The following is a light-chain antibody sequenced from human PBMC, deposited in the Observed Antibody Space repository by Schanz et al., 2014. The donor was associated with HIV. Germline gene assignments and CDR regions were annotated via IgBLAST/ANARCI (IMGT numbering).Light chain of an antibody. CDR1: QNINSN. V-gene: IGKV3-15*01. Sequence: EIVMTQSPATLSVSPGERATLSCRASQNINSNLAWYQHKPGQAPRLLIYGASTRATGIPDRFSGSGSGTDFTLTIGSLQPEDVATYYCQKYDRAPWTFGQGTTVEIK. CDR3: QKYDRAPWT. CDR2: GAS. J-gene: IGKJ1*01.